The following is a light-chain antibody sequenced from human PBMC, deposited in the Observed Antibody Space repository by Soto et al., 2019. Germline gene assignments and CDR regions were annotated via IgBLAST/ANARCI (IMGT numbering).Light chain of an antibody. V-gene: IGLV2-14*01. CDR3: SSYTSSSTLYV. Sequence: QSVLXQPASVSGSPGQSITISCTGTSSDVGGYNYVSWYQQHPGKAPKLMIYDVSNRPSGVSNRFSGSKSGNTASLTISGLQAEDEADYYCSSYTSSSTLYVFGTGTKVPS. CDR1: SSDVGGYNY. CDR2: DVS. J-gene: IGLJ1*01.